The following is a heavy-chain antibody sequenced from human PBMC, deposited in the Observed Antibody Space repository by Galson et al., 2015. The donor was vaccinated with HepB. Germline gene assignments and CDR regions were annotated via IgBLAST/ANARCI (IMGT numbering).Heavy chain of an antibody. J-gene: IGHJ4*02. CDR3: ARGGRGMTVSIFYY. CDR2: TYYRSKWYA. Sequence: CAISGDSVSSNSASWNWIRQSPSRGLEWLGRTYYRSKWYADSALSVEGRITVNADTSKNQFFLQLTSVTPEDAAVYYCARGGRGMTVSIFYYWGQGTLVTVSS. V-gene: IGHV6-1*01. D-gene: IGHD5/OR15-5a*01. CDR1: GDSVSSNSAS.